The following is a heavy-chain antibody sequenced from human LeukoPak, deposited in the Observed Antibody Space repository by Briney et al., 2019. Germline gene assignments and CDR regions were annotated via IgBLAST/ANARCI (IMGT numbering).Heavy chain of an antibody. Sequence: GRSLRLSCAASGFVFSSYAMHWVRQAPGRGLEWVAVISYDGTNEYYADSVKGRFTISRDNSKDTLYLQMDSLRAEDTAVYYCARDNNGDFWGQGTLVTVSS. CDR2: ISYDGTNE. D-gene: IGHD1/OR15-1a*01. CDR1: GFVFSSYA. V-gene: IGHV3-30*04. J-gene: IGHJ4*02. CDR3: ARDNNGDF.